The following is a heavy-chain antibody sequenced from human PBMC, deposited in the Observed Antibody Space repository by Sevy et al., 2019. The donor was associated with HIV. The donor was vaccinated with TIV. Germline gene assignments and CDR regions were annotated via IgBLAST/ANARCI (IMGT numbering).Heavy chain of an antibody. J-gene: IGHJ4*02. CDR3: ARERGSNILTLGLDF. D-gene: IGHD3-9*01. CDR2: IHASGST. CDR1: AGSISSDSYF. V-gene: IGHV4-61*02. Sequence: SETLSLTCTVSAGSISSDSYFWNWIRQPAGKGLEWIGRIHASGSTIYGPSLKSRVTMSVDKSKSQFSLRLTSVAAADSAVYFCARERGSNILTLGLDFWGQGSLVTVSS.